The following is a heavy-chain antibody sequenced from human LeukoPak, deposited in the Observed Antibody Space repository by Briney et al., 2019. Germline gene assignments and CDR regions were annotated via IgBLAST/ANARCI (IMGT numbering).Heavy chain of an antibody. D-gene: IGHD4-11*01. J-gene: IGHJ6*03. CDR1: GGSISSGDYY. CDR3: ARGRAATVPPTYYYYMDV. V-gene: IGHV4-30-4*08. CDR2: IYYSGST. Sequence: PSQTLSLTCTVSGGSISSGDYYWSWIRQPPGKGLEWIGYIYYSGSTYYNPSLKSRVTISVDTSKNQFSLKLSSVTAADTAVYYCARGRAATVPPTYYYYMDVWGKGTTVTVSS.